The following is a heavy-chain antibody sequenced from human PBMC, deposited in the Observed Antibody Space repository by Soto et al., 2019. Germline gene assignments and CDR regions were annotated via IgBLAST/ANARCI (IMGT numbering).Heavy chain of an antibody. CDR2: IYYSGST. CDR3: ARHLRGITIFGVVTPPGY. J-gene: IGHJ4*02. V-gene: IGHV4-39*01. D-gene: IGHD3-3*01. CDR1: GGSISSSSYY. Sequence: SETLSLTCTVSGGSISSSSYYWGWIRQPPGKGLEWIGSIYYSGSTYYNPSLKSRVTISVDMSKNQFSLKLSSVTAADTAIYYCARHLRGITIFGVVTPPGYWGQGTLVTVS.